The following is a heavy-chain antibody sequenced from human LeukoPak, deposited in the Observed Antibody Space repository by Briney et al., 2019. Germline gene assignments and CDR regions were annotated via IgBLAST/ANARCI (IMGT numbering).Heavy chain of an antibody. J-gene: IGHJ4*02. Sequence: GGSLRLSCAASGFIASSNYMTWVRQAPGKGLEWVSLIYGDNATYYADSVKGRFTISRDSSKNTLFVQMTSLRVEDTAVYYCARINRGNYFLDYWGQGTLVTVSS. D-gene: IGHD1-26*01. V-gene: IGHV3-53*01. CDR2: IYGDNAT. CDR3: ARINRGNYFLDY. CDR1: GFIASSNY.